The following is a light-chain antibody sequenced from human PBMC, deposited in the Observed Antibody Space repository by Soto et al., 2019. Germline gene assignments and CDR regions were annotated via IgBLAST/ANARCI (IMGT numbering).Light chain of an antibody. CDR1: QSVSTR. Sequence: EIVMTQSPVTLSVSPGERATLSCRASQSVSTRIAWYQQKPGQAPRLFISGASTRATGIPARFSGSGSGTEFTLTISSLQSEDFAVYYCQQYNNWPRTFGQGTKVDI. J-gene: IGKJ1*01. CDR3: QQYNNWPRT. V-gene: IGKV3-15*01. CDR2: GAS.